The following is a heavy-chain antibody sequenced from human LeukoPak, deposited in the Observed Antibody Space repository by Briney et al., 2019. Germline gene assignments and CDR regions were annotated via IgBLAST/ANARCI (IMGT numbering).Heavy chain of an antibody. V-gene: IGHV3-74*01. CDR3: ARPSGTTVTTD. J-gene: IGHJ4*02. Sequence: GGSLRLSCAASGFTFSSYWMHWVRQAPGKRLVWVSRINSDGSSTSYADSVKGRFTISRDNAKNTLYLQMNSLRAEDTAVYYCARPSGTTVTTDWGQGTLVTVSS. CDR1: GFTFSSYW. D-gene: IGHD4-17*01. CDR2: INSDGSST.